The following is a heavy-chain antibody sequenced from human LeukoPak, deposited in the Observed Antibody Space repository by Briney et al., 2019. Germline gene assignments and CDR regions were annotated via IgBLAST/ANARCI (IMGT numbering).Heavy chain of an antibody. CDR1: GFTFSSYS. D-gene: IGHD2-21*02. CDR3: ARVVHIVVVTAAFDI. V-gene: IGHV3-21*01. CDR2: ISSSSSYM. Sequence: GRSLRLSCAASGFTFSSYSMNWVRQAPGKGLEWVSSISSSSSYMYYADSVKGRFTISRDNAKNSLYLQMNSLRAEDTAVYYCARVVHIVVVTAAFDIWGQGTMVTVSS. J-gene: IGHJ3*02.